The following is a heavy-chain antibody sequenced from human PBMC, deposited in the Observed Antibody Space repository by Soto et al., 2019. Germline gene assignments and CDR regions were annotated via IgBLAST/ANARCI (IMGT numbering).Heavy chain of an antibody. D-gene: IGHD2-2*01. CDR2: IKSKTDGGTT. Sequence: EVQLVESGGGLVKPGGSLRLSCAASGFSFSNAWMNWVRQAPGKGLEWVGRIKSKTDGGTTDYAAPVKGRFTISRDDLKNTVYLQMNSLKTEDTAVYYCTTAASIYAMSLSIFDYWGQGTLVTVSS. CDR1: GFSFSNAW. V-gene: IGHV3-15*07. CDR3: TTAASIYAMSLSIFDY. J-gene: IGHJ4*02.